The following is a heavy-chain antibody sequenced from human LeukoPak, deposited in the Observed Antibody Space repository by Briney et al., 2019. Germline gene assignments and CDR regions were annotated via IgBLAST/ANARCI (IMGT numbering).Heavy chain of an antibody. CDR2: INHSGST. Sequence: PSETLSLTCAVYGGSFSGYYRSWIRQPPGKGLEWIGEINHSGSTNYNPSLKSRVTISVDTSKNQFSLKLSSVTAADTAVYYCASYVWGSYRPFDYWGQGTLVTVSS. CDR3: ASYVWGSYRPFDY. D-gene: IGHD3-16*02. CDR1: GGSFSGYY. J-gene: IGHJ4*02. V-gene: IGHV4-34*01.